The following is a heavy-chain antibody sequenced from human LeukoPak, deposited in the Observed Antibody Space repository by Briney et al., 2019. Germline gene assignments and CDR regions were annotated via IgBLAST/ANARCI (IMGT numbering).Heavy chain of an antibody. V-gene: IGHV3-23*01. Sequence: PGGSLRLSCAASGFTFSNYAMGWVRQAPGKGLECVSAISDDSSKTSYADSVKGRFTISRDYSKNTLYLQMNSLRAEDTAVYYCAKEGPDYGDYRSGDYFDFWGQGTLVTVSS. CDR2: ISDDSSKT. CDR3: AKEGPDYGDYRSGDYFDF. D-gene: IGHD4-17*01. J-gene: IGHJ4*02. CDR1: GFTFSNYA.